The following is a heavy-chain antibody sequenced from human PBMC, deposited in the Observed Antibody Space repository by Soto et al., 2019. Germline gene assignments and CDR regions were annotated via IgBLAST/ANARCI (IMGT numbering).Heavy chain of an antibody. CDR2: TYYRSRWYN. D-gene: IGHD6-19*01. Sequence: PSQTLSLTCVISGDSVSSNRAAWNWIRQSPSRGLEWLGRTYYRSRWYNDYAVFVRSRITVNADTSKNQFSLHLNSVTTEDTAVNYCGGMSPLQWYYMDVGAKGPWVTVS. CDR3: GGMSPLQWYYMDV. V-gene: IGHV6-1*01. J-gene: IGHJ6*03. CDR1: GDSVSSNRAA.